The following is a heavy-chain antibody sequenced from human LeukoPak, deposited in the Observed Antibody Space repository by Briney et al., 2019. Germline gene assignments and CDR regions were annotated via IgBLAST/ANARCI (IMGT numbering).Heavy chain of an antibody. V-gene: IGHV1-69*04. J-gene: IGHJ4*02. CDR3: ARGEYSISSAPDY. Sequence: GASVKVSCKASGGTFSSYAIIWVRQAPGQGLEWMGRIIPILGIANYAQKFQGRVTITADKSTSTAYMELSSLGSEDTAVYYCARGEYSISSAPDYWGQGTLVTVSS. CDR1: GGTFSSYA. D-gene: IGHD6-6*01. CDR2: IIPILGIA.